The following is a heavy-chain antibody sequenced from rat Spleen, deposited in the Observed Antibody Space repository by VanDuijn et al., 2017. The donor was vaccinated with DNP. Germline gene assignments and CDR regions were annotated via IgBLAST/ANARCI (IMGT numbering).Heavy chain of an antibody. CDR3: TTRGNYGGYDY. Sequence: EVQLVESGGDLVQPGRSLNLSCVASGFTFKNYWMTWLRQVPGKGLEWVASITSSDANPYYPDSVKGRFTISRDFAKSTLYLQMDSLRSEDSATYYCTTRGNYGGYDYWGQGVMVTVSS. CDR2: ITSSDANP. D-gene: IGHD1-11*01. V-gene: IGHV5-31*01. J-gene: IGHJ2*01. CDR1: GFTFKNYW.